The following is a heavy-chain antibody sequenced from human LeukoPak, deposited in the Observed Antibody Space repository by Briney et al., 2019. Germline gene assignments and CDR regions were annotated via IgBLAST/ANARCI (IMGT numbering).Heavy chain of an antibody. J-gene: IGHJ3*02. CDR1: GFTFSSYG. CDR2: IWYDGSNK. D-gene: IGHD1-26*01. Sequence: GRSLRLXCAASGFTFSSYGMHWVRRAPGKGLESVAVIWYDGSNKYYADSVKGRFTISRDNSKNTLYLQMNSLRAEDTAVYYCAKKTIVGATVDAFDIWGQGTMVTVSS. CDR3: AKKTIVGATVDAFDI. V-gene: IGHV3-33*06.